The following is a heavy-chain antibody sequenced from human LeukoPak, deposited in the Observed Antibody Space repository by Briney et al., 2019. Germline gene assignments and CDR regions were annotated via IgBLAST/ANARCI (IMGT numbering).Heavy chain of an antibody. V-gene: IGHV1-2*04. Sequence: ASVKVSCKASGYTFTGYYMHWVRQAPGQGLEWMGWINPNSGGTNYAQKFQGWVTMTRDTSISTAYMELSRLRSDDTAVYYCAGGDSSGWDWFDPWGQGTLVTVSS. CDR2: INPNSGGT. CDR1: GYTFTGYY. D-gene: IGHD6-19*01. J-gene: IGHJ5*02. CDR3: AGGDSSGWDWFDP.